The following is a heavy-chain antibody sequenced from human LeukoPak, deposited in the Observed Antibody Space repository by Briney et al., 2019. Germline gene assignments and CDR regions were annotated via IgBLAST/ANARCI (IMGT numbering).Heavy chain of an antibody. CDR2: ISSSGSTI. V-gene: IGHV3-48*04. CDR1: GFTFSSYS. Sequence: PGGSLRLSCAASGFTFSSYSMNWARQAPGKGLEWVSYISSSGSTIYYADSVKGRFTISRDNAKNSLYLQMNSLRAEDTAVYYCARDRRNYDISTGYYIKVAMDVWGQGTTVTVSS. D-gene: IGHD3-9*01. CDR3: ARDRRNYDISTGYYIKVAMDV. J-gene: IGHJ6*02.